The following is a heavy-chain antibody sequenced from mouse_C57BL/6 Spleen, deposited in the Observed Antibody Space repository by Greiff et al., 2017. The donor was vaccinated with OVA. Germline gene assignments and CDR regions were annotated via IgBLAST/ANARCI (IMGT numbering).Heavy chain of an antibody. Sequence: EVQGVESGGGLVQPGGSLSLSCAASGFTFTDYYMSWVRQPPGKALEWLGFISNKANGYTTEYSASVKGRFTISRDTSQSFLYHQRNALRAEDSAYYYGAREESYYDDDRGGFDYWGQGTTLTVSS. CDR1: GFTFTDYY. CDR3: AREESYYDDDRGGFDY. D-gene: IGHD2-4*01. V-gene: IGHV7-3*01. CDR2: ISNKANGYTT. J-gene: IGHJ2*01.